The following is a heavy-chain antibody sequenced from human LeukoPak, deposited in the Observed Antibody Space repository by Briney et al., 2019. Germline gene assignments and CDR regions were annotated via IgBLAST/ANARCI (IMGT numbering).Heavy chain of an antibody. CDR2: VSGSGGGT. V-gene: IGHV3-23*01. CDR1: GFPLSSYG. CDR3: AKAGGYGSGSCRNWFDP. D-gene: IGHD3-10*01. J-gene: IGHJ5*02. Sequence: PGGCLRLSCSGWGFPLSSYGMGWGRRAPGKGLQCDKGVSGSGGGTYYADSVKGRFTISRDNSKNTLYLQMNSLRAEDTAVYYCAKAGGYGSGSCRNWFDPWGQGTLVTVSS.